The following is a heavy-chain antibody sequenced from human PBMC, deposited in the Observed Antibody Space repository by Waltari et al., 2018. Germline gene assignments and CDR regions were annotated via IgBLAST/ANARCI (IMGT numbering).Heavy chain of an antibody. CDR3: ASRAYGSGSYSTPDY. D-gene: IGHD3-10*01. V-gene: IGHV1-3*01. CDR2: INAGNGNT. J-gene: IGHJ4*02. CDR1: GYTFTSYA. Sequence: QVQLVQSGAEVKKPGASVKVSCKASGYTFTSYAMHWVRQAPGQRLEWMGWINAGNGNTKYSQKFQGRVTITMDTFASTAYMELSSLRSEDTAVYYCASRAYGSGSYSTPDYWGQGTLVTVSS.